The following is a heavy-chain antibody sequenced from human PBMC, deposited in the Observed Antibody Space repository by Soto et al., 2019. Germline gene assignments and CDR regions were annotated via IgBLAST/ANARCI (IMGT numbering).Heavy chain of an antibody. CDR2: ISSSGSTI. J-gene: IGHJ6*02. CDR1: GFTFSDYY. V-gene: IGHV3-11*01. CDR3: ASDGGQSYDILTGYPYYYYGMDV. D-gene: IGHD3-9*01. Sequence: GGSLRLSCAASGFTFSDYYMSWIRQAPGKGLEWVSYISSSGSTIYYADSVKGRFTISRDNAKNSLSLQMNSLRAEDTAVYYCASDGGQSYDILTGYPYYYYGMDVWGQGTTVTVSS.